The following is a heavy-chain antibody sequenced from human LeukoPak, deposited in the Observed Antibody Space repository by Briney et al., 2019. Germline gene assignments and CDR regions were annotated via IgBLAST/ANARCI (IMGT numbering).Heavy chain of an antibody. D-gene: IGHD3-3*01. CDR1: GGSISTRDYY. Sequence: SETLSLTCTVSGGSISTRDYYGAWIRQPPGKGLEWIGEINHSGSTNYNPSLKSRVTISVDTSKNQFSLKLSSVTAADTAVYYCARGGGYDFWSNWFDPWGQGTLVTVSS. CDR3: ARGGGYDFWSNWFDP. CDR2: INHSGST. J-gene: IGHJ5*02. V-gene: IGHV4-39*07.